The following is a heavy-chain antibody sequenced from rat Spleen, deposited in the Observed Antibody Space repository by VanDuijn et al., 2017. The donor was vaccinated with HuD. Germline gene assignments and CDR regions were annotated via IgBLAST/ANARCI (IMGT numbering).Heavy chain of an antibody. CDR2: ISSGGGGT. CDR3: ARQYYGYTD. Sequence: EVQLVESGGGLVQPGRSLRLSCVASGFSFTDYNMAWVRQAPKKGLDWVASISSGGGGTYYSDSVKGRFTISRDNAKSTLYLQMDSLRSEDTASYYCARQYYGYTDWGQGTLVTVSS. D-gene: IGHD1-7*01. V-gene: IGHV5-7*01. CDR1: GFSFTDYN. J-gene: IGHJ3*01.